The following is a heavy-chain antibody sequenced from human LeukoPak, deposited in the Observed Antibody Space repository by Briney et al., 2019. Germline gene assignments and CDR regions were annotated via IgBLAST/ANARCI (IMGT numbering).Heavy chain of an antibody. CDR2: ISWNSGSI. V-gene: IGHV3-9*01. J-gene: IGHJ4*02. Sequence: GGSLRLSCAASGFTLDDYSMHWVREAPGKGLEWVLDISWNSGSICYADSVKGRFTNSRDNAKNSLYLKMNSLRAEDTALYYCAKELTGYSYGIDYWGQGTLVTVSS. D-gene: IGHD5-18*01. CDR3: AKELTGYSYGIDY. CDR1: GFTLDDYS.